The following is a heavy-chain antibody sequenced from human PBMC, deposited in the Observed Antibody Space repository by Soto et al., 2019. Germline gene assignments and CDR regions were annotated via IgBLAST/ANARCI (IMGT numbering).Heavy chain of an antibody. CDR3: ASDRTYSDNGMVVRAKYGMDV. D-gene: IGHD2-15*01. V-gene: IGHV1-69*12. J-gene: IGHJ6*02. Sequence: QLQPVQSGAEVTKPGSSVKVSCKASGGTFSSYAFSWVRQAPGQGLEWMGGIIPIFGRANYAQKFQGRVTITADESTSEGYMGVSSLRPGDTSVYYCASDRTYSDNGMVVRAKYGMDVWGQGTTVTVSS. CDR1: GGTFSSYA. CDR2: IIPIFGRA.